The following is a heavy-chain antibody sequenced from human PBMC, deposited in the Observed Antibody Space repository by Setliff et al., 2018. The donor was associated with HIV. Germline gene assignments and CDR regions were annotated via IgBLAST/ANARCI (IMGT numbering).Heavy chain of an antibody. CDR1: GFTFSTYG. CDR2: IRYDGSNK. CDR3: AKTYNWTDVHYYYMDV. Sequence: PGGSLRLSCAASGFTFSTYGMHWVRQAPGKGLEWVAFIRYDGSNKYYADSVKGRFTISRDNSKNTLYLQMNSLRAEDTAVYYCAKTYNWTDVHYYYMDVWGKGTTVTVSS. D-gene: IGHD1-1*01. J-gene: IGHJ6*03. V-gene: IGHV3-30*02.